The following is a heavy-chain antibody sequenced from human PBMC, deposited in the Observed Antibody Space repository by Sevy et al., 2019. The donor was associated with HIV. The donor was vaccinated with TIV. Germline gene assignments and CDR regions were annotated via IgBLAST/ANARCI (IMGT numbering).Heavy chain of an antibody. CDR2: INWNGGST. CDR1: GFTFDANG. J-gene: IGHJ4*02. Sequence: GGSLRLSCAASGFTFDANGMSWVRQARGKGLEWVSGINWNGGSTGYADSVKGRFTISRDNAKNSLYLQMNNLRAEDTALYHCATSYSSNLHRFDYWGQGTLVTVSS. D-gene: IGHD6-13*01. CDR3: ATSYSSNLHRFDY. V-gene: IGHV3-20*01.